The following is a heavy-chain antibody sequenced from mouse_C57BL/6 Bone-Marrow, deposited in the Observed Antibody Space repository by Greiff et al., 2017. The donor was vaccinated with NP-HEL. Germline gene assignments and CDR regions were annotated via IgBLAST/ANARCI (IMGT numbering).Heavy chain of an antibody. Sequence: QVHVKHPGAELVMPGASVKLSCKASGYTFTSYWMHWVKQRPGQGLEWIGEIDPSDSYTNYNQKFKGKSTLTVDKSSSTAYMQLSSLTSEDSAVYYCARAWFAYWGQGTLVTVSA. V-gene: IGHV1-69*01. CDR3: ARAWFAY. J-gene: IGHJ3*01. CDR2: IDPSDSYT. CDR1: GYTFTSYW.